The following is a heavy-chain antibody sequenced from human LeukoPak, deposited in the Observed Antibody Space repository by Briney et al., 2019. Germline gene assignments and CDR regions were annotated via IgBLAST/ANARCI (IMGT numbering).Heavy chain of an antibody. CDR1: GDTFSSYA. CDR3: ARDGRGDGDNGAYDAFDI. CDR2: IIPIFGTA. V-gene: IGHV1-69*05. D-gene: IGHD4-17*01. Sequence: GASVKVSCKASGDTFSSYAISWVRQAPGQGLEWMGGIIPIFGTANYAQKFQGRVTITTDESTSTAYMELSSLRSEDTAVYYCARDGRGDGDNGAYDAFDIWGQGTMVTVSS. J-gene: IGHJ3*02.